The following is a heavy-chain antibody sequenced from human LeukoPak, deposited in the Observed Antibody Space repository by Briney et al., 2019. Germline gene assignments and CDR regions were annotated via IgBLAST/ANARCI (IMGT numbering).Heavy chain of an antibody. CDR2: IYYSGST. CDR3: ARHAGGISATGTRPFDY. J-gene: IGHJ4*02. D-gene: IGHD6-13*01. Sequence: SETLSLTCSVSGGSISNSSYYWGWIRQPPGKGLEWIGSIYYSGSTYYNPSLKSRVTMSVGTSKNQFSLKLSSVTAADTAVYYCARHAGGISATGTRPFDYWGQGTLVTVSS. V-gene: IGHV4-39*01. CDR1: GGSISNSSYY.